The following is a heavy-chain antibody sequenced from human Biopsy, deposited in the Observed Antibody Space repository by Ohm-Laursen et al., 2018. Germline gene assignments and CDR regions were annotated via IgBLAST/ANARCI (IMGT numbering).Heavy chain of an antibody. V-gene: IGHV4-38-2*01. D-gene: IGHD6-19*01. CDR2: IFKDGNT. CDR1: GYSISSDYR. J-gene: IGHJ4*02. Sequence: DTLSLTCAVSGYSISSDYRWGWIRQAPGKTLEWLGNIFKDGNTHYNPSLRSRLIISIDTSKNQFSLMMTSVSGADTAVYFCARVGSGWAPFDKWGPGTLVTVSS. CDR3: ARVGSGWAPFDK.